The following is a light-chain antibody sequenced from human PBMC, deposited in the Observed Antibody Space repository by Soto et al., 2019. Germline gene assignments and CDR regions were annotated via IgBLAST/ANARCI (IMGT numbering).Light chain of an antibody. Sequence: EIVLTQSPATLSLSPGERATISCRASQSVSSYLAWYQQTPGQAPRLLIYDTSNRATGVPDRFSGSVSGTDFTLTISSLEPEDCAIYYCQQRQYWPPISFGQGTRLENK. V-gene: IGKV3-11*01. CDR2: DTS. CDR1: QSVSSY. CDR3: QQRQYWPPIS. J-gene: IGKJ5*01.